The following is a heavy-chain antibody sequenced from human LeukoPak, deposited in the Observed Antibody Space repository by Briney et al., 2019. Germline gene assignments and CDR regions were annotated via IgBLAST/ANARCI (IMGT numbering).Heavy chain of an antibody. Sequence: ASVKVSCKASGYTFTSNYIHWVRQAPGQGLEWMGMIYPRDGSTSYARKFQGRVTVTRDTSTSTVHMELSGLRSEDTAVYYCARDQEGFDYWGQGPLVTVSS. CDR1: GYTFTSNY. J-gene: IGHJ4*02. V-gene: IGHV1-46*01. CDR3: ARDQEGFDY. CDR2: IYPRDGST.